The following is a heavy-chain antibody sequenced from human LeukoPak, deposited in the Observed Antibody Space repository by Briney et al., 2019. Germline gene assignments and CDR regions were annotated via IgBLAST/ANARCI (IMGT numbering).Heavy chain of an antibody. J-gene: IGHJ4*02. CDR3: ASGRWSDYLDY. V-gene: IGHV3-74*01. CDR2: IKSDGSST. Sequence: LGGSLRLSCAVSGFTFSSYWMHWVRQTPGKGLVWVSRIKSDGSSTSHADSVKGRFTISRDNAKNTLYLQMNSLRGEDTAVYYCASGRWSDYLDYWGQGTLVTVSS. D-gene: IGHD3-3*01. CDR1: GFTFSSYW.